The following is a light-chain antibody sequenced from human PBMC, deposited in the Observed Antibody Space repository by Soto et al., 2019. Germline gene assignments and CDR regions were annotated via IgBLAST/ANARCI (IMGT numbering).Light chain of an antibody. J-gene: IGKJ4*01. Sequence: EIVMTQSPATLSVSPGERATLSCRASQSVSNNLAWYQQQPGQAPRLPIYGASTRATGFPARFSGSGSGTEFTLTISSLQSEDFAVYYCQQRSNWPFGGGTKVEIK. CDR2: GAS. V-gene: IGKV3-15*01. CDR3: QQRSNWP. CDR1: QSVSNN.